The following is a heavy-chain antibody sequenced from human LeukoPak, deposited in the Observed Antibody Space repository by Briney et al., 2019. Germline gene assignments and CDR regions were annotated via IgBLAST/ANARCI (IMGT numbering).Heavy chain of an antibody. D-gene: IGHD5-12*01. Sequence: GASVKVSCKASGYTFTSYDINWVRQATGQGLEWMGWMNTNSGNTGYAQKFQGRVTITRNTSISTAYMELSSLRSEDTAVYYCARGNSGYDLDSPPDYWGQGTLVTVSS. CDR1: GYTFTSYD. J-gene: IGHJ4*02. CDR2: MNTNSGNT. CDR3: ARGNSGYDLDSPPDY. V-gene: IGHV1-8*01.